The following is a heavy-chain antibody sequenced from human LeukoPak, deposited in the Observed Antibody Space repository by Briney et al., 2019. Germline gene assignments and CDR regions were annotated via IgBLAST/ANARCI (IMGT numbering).Heavy chain of an antibody. J-gene: IGHJ6*03. Sequence: ASVKVSCKASGYTFTSYGISWVRQAPGQGLEWMGWINPNSGGTNYTQKFQDRVTMTRDTSISTASMVLSRLRSDDTAVYYCARDGIVLLPPAIWSIESGYESDSYYYMDVWGKGTTVTVSS. CDR1: GYTFTSYG. CDR2: INPNSGGT. V-gene: IGHV1-2*02. CDR3: ARDGIVLLPPAIWSIESGYESDSYYYMDV. D-gene: IGHD2-2*01.